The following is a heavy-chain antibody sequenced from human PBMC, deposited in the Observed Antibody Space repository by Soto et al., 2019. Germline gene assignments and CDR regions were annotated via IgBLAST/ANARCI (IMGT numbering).Heavy chain of an antibody. CDR2: IYATGTT. V-gene: IGHV4-4*07. CDR1: GAPISGFY. J-gene: IGHJ5*02. CDR3: VRDGTKTLRDWFDP. D-gene: IGHD1-1*01. Sequence: SETLSLACTVSGAPISGFYWSWIRKSAGKGLEWIGRIYATGTTDYNPSLKSRVMMSVDTSKKQFSLKLRSVTAADTAVYYCVRDGTKTLRDWFDPWGQGISVTVSS.